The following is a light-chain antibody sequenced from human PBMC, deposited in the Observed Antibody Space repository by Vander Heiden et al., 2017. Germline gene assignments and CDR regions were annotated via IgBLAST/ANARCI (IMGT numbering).Light chain of an antibody. J-gene: IGKJ1*01. CDR3: QQYGSSPGT. V-gene: IGKV3-20*01. CDR2: GAS. Sequence: ESVFTLSPPTLPLSPGDRPTLPCRASQSVSSSYLAWYQQKPGQAPSLLIYGASSRATGIPDRFSGSGSGTDFTLTISRLEPEDFVVYYCQQYGSSPGTFGQGTKVEIK. CDR1: QSVSSSY.